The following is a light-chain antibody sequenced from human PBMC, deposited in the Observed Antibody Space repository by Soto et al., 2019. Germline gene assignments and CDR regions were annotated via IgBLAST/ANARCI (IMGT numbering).Light chain of an antibody. CDR2: GVT. J-gene: IGLJ3*02. CDR3: YSYAGRNIWV. CDR1: GSDIGAYNF. Sequence: QPVLAQPPSASGSPGQSVTISCTGSGSDIGAYNFVSWYQQHPGKAPKLMIFGVTERPSGVPDRFSGSKSGNTASLTVSGLQADDEAVYYCYSYAGRNIWVFGGGTKLT. V-gene: IGLV2-8*01.